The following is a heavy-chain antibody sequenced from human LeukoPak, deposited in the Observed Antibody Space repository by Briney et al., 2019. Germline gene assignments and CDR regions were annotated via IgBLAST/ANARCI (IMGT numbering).Heavy chain of an antibody. CDR2: ISPGDSDT. Sequence: GESLKISCKGSGYSFTDYWIGWVRQMPGEGLEWMGIISPGDSDTRYSPSFQGQVTISADKSISTAYLHWSSLKASDTAMYYCARARYCSGGSCYAEYWGQGTLVTVSS. CDR1: GYSFTDYW. CDR3: ARARYCSGGSCYAEY. J-gene: IGHJ4*02. V-gene: IGHV5-51*01. D-gene: IGHD2-15*01.